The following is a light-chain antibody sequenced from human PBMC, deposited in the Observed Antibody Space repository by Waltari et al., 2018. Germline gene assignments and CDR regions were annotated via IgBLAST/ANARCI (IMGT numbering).Light chain of an antibody. V-gene: IGLV7-43*01. CDR2: RTN. CDR3: LHMSGNACV. J-gene: IGLJ2*01. Sequence: NWFQQKPGQAPRALVHRTNNQQPWTPSRFSGSLHGGKAARTRSNAQPEDEADYCGLHMSGNACVFGPGTKLTVL.